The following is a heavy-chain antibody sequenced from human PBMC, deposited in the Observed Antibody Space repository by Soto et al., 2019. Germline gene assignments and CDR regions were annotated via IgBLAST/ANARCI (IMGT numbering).Heavy chain of an antibody. Sequence: PGGSLRLSCVASGSSSDPFTMHWVRELPGKGLEWVAGLSWDRSTVAYADSVQGRFTISRDHAKNSVDLLMDSLRPDDTALYLCAVSSPDIVVLPSSIYFTSWGPGTQVTV. D-gene: IGHD2-15*01. CDR2: LSWDRSTV. V-gene: IGHV3-9*02. CDR1: GSSSDPFT. J-gene: IGHJ4*02. CDR3: AVSSPDIVVLPSSIYFTS.